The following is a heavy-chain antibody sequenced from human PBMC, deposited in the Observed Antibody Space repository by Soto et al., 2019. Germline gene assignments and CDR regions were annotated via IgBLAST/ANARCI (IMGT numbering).Heavy chain of an antibody. CDR3: ARSGTGTSRPGY. CDR2: IYYSGST. Sequence: SETLSLTCTVSGGSISSGGYYWSWIRQHPGKGLEWIGYIYYSGSTYYNPSLKSRVTISVDTSKNQFSLKLSSVTAADTAVYYCARSGTGTSRPGYWGQGTLVTVSS. CDR1: GGSISSGGYY. V-gene: IGHV4-31*03. J-gene: IGHJ4*02. D-gene: IGHD1-7*01.